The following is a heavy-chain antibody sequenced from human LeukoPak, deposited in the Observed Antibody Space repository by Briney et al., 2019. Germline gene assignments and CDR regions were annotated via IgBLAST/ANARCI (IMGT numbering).Heavy chain of an antibody. CDR3: ITEYYGGYKY. CDR1: GFGFSTAW. Sequence: GGSLRLSCAASGFGFSTAWLSWVRQAPGKGLEWVGRIKSKNAGGTTDYAAPVKVRFTISKDDSKNTQYLQMNSLKTEDTAVYYCITEYYGGYKYWGQGTLVTVSS. V-gene: IGHV3-15*01. J-gene: IGHJ4*02. CDR2: IKSKNAGGTT. D-gene: IGHD4-17*01.